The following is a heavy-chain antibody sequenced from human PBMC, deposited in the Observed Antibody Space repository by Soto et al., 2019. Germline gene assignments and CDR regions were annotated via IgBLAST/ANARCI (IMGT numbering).Heavy chain of an antibody. J-gene: IGHJ2*01. V-gene: IGHV1-69*06. Sequence: QVQLVQSGAEVKKPGSSVKVSCKASGGTFSSYAISWVRQAPGQGLEWMGGIIPIFGTANYAQKFQGRVTIPADKSTSRAYMEMSSLRSEDTAVYYCTREGYCSGSSCYGSWYFHLWGRGTLVTVSS. D-gene: IGHD2-15*01. CDR3: TREGYCSGSSCYGSWYFHL. CDR2: IIPIFGTA. CDR1: GGTFSSYA.